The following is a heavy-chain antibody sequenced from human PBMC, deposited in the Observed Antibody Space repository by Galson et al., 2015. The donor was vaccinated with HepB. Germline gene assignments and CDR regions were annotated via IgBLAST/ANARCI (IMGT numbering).Heavy chain of an antibody. V-gene: IGHV1-46*01. Sequence: SVKVSCKASGYTFTSDYMHWVRQAPGQGLEWVGIINPSGGSTSYAQKFQGRVTMTRDTSTSTVYMELSRLRSEDTAVYYCASFRGVDDAFDICGQGTMVTVSS. CDR2: INPSGGST. J-gene: IGHJ3*02. D-gene: IGHD3-10*01. CDR3: ASFRGVDDAFDI. CDR1: GYTFTSDY.